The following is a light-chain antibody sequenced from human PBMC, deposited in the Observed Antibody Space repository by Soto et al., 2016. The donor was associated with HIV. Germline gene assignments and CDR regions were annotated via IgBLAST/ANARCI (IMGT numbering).Light chain of an antibody. Sequence: DIQMTQSPSSLSASVGDRVTITCQASRDINNFLNWYQQKPGKAPKLLIYDAANLETGVPSRFSGSGSGTDFILTINSLQPEDVATYYCQHYDNLPSLTFGGRDQGWRSN. V-gene: IGKV1-33*01. CDR2: DAA. J-gene: IGKJ4*01. CDR1: RDINNF. CDR3: QHYDNLPSLT.